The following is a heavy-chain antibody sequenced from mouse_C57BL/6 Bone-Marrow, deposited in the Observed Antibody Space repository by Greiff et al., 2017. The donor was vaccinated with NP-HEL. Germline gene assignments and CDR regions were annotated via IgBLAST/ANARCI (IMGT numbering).Heavy chain of an antibody. CDR1: GYTFTSYW. CDR3: AYYYGSSPYWYFDV. Sequence: QVQLKQSGAELVKPGASVKLSCKASGYTFTSYWMHWVKQRPGRGLEWIGRIDPNSGGTKYHEKFKSKATLTVDKPSSTAYMQLSSLTSEDSAVYYCAYYYGSSPYWYFDVWGTGTTVTVSS. D-gene: IGHD1-1*01. J-gene: IGHJ1*03. CDR2: IDPNSGGT. V-gene: IGHV1-72*01.